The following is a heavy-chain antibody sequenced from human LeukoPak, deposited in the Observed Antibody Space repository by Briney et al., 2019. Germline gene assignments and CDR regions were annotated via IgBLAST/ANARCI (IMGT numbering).Heavy chain of an antibody. J-gene: IGHJ4*02. D-gene: IGHD1-7*01. CDR1: GYTFTGYY. V-gene: IGHV1-2*02. Sequence: ASVKVSCKASGYTFTGYYIHWVRQATGQGPEWMGCIHPRDSSTTYAQKFQGRVTLTSDASINTAFLELTRLTSDDTAIYYCARDLRDWNLWAQGTLVTVSS. CDR3: ARDLRDWNL. CDR2: IHPRDSST.